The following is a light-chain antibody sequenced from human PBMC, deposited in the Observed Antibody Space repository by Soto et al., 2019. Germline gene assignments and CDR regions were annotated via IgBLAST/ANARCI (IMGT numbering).Light chain of an antibody. CDR2: KAS. J-gene: IGKJ2*01. V-gene: IGKV1-5*03. CDR3: QQYNSYPYT. CDR1: QSISSW. Sequence: DIQMTQSPSTLSASIGDRVTITCRASQSISSWLAWYQQKPGKAPKLLIYKASSLESGVPSRFSGSGSGTEFTLTISSLQPDDFATYYCQQYNSYPYTFGQGTKLEIK.